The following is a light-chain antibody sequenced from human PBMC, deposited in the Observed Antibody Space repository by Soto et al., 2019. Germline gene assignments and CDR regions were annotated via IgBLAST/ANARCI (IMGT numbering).Light chain of an antibody. CDR2: KAS. J-gene: IGKJ2*01. V-gene: IGKV1-5*03. CDR3: QQYNSYPYT. CDR1: QSISSW. Sequence: DIQMTQSPSTLSASIGDRVTITCRASQSISSWLAWYQQKPGKAPKLLIYKASSLESGVPSRFSGSGSGTEFTLTISSLQPDDFATYYCQQYNSYPYTFGQGTKLEIK.